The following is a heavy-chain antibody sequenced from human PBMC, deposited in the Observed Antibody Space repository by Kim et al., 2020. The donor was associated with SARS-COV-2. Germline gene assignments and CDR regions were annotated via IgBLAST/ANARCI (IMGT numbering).Heavy chain of an antibody. D-gene: IGHD3-10*01. J-gene: IGHJ4*02. CDR1: GGTFSSYA. CDR3: ANRQESQGVNVVGPLGY. V-gene: IGHV1-69*13. CDR2: IIPIFGTA. Sequence: SVKVSCKASGGTFSSYAISWVRQAPGQGLEWMGGIIPIFGTANYAQKFQGRVTITADESTSTAYMELSSLRSEDTAVYYCANRQESQGVNVVGPLGYWGQGTLVTVSS.